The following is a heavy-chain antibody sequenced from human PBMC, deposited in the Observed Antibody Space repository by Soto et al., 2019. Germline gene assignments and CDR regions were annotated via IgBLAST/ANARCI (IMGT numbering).Heavy chain of an antibody. CDR1: GYTFTSYG. CDR3: ARVFLFPSLYISAFDY. Sequence: GASVKVSCKASGYTFTSYGISWVRQAPGQGLEWMGWISAYNGHTNYAQKLQGRVTMTTDTSTSTAYMELRSLRSDDTAVYYCARVFLFPSLYISAFDYWGQGALDTVSS. CDR2: ISAYNGHT. V-gene: IGHV1-18*01. J-gene: IGHJ4*02. D-gene: IGHD6-25*01.